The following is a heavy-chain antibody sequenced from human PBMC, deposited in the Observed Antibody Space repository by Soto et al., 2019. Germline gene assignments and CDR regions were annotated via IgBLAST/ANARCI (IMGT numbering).Heavy chain of an antibody. D-gene: IGHD3-16*01. V-gene: IGHV3-48*01. CDR2: ISSSSSTI. J-gene: IGHJ3*01. CDR1: GFTFSSYS. CDR3: ARELRLTYPRSDEPTAFDL. Sequence: GGSLRLSCAASGFTFSSYSMNWVRQAPGKGLEWVSYISSSSSTIYYADSVKGRFTISRDNAKNSLYLQMNSLRAEDTAVYYCARELRLTYPRSDEPTAFDLWGQGTMVTVSS.